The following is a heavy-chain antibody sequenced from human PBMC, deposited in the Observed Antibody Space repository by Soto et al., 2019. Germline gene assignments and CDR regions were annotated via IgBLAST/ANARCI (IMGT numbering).Heavy chain of an antibody. Sequence: SETLSLTCTVSGGSISSYYWSWIRQPPGKGLEWIGYIYYSGSTNYNPSLKSRVTISVDTSKNQFSLKLSSVTAADTAVYYCGRRGLYSRGRKYYYHVMTSGAKGPRSPSP. CDR3: GRRGLYSRGRKYYYHVMTS. CDR1: GGSISSYY. J-gene: IGHJ6*02. D-gene: IGHD6-19*01. V-gene: IGHV4-59*01. CDR2: IYYSGST.